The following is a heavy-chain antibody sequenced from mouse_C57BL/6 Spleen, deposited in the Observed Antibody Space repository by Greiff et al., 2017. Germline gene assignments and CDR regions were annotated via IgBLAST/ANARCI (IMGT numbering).Heavy chain of an antibody. J-gene: IGHJ2*01. Sequence: VQGVESGAELVKPGASVKISCKASGYAFSSYWMNWVKQRPGKGLEWIGQIYPGDGDTNYNGKFKGKATLTADKSSSTAYMQLSSLTSEDSAVYFCARRAVVENYFDYWGQGTTLTVSS. V-gene: IGHV1-80*01. CDR2: IYPGDGDT. CDR1: GYAFSSYW. CDR3: ARRAVVENYFDY. D-gene: IGHD1-1*01.